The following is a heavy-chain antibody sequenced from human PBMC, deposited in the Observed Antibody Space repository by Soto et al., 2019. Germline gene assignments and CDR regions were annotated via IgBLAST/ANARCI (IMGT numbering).Heavy chain of an antibody. V-gene: IGHV3-9*01. J-gene: IGHJ3*02. Sequence: EVELVESGGGLVQPGRSLRLSCAASGFTFDDYAMHWVRQAPGKGLECVFGITWNGGSSGYADSVKGLFTISRDNYKNSLYLEMNCLRTENKELYYCGNRYGPPFFLGSACGIWGQGTIVTVSS. CDR3: GNRYGPPFFLGSACGI. CDR2: ITWNGGSS. D-gene: IGHD1-20*01. CDR1: GFTFDDYA.